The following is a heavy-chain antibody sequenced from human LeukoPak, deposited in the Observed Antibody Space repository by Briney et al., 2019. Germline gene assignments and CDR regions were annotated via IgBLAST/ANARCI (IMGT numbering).Heavy chain of an antibody. CDR2: IKSGGST. V-gene: IGHV3-74*01. J-gene: IGHJ1*01. CDR3: ARAPSEIGGYYPEYFRH. CDR1: GFTFSTYW. Sequence: SGGSLRLSCAASGFTFSTYWMHWVRQAPGKGLVWVSRIKSGGSTNYADSVKGRFTISRDNAKNTVSLQMNSLRPEDTGVYYCARAPSEIGGYYPEYFRHWGQGTLVTVSS. D-gene: IGHD3-22*01.